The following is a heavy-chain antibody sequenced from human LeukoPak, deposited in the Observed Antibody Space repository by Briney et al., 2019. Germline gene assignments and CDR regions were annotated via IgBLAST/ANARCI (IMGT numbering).Heavy chain of an antibody. CDR1: GYTFNGYY. CDR2: INPNSGGT. D-gene: IGHD6-19*01. J-gene: IGHJ4*02. CDR3: ARSSGWKYNIDY. V-gene: IGHV1-2*02. Sequence: ASVKVSCKASGYTFNGYYKHWGRQAPGQGLEWMGWINPNSGGTNYAQKFQGRVTMTRDTSIGTAYMELSRLRSDDTAMYYCARSSGWKYNIDYWGQGTLVTVSS.